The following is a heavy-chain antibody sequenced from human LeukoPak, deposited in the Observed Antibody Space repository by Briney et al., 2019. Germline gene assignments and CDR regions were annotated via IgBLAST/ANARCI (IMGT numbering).Heavy chain of an antibody. J-gene: IGHJ4*02. CDR1: GFTFSVYN. CDR2: ITSSSSYV. Sequence: GGSLRLSCAGSGFTFSVYNMYWVRQTPGKGLEWVASITSSSSYVFYADSVKGRFTISRDNAKKSVYLQMNTLRVDDTAVYYCVRDYRGGWNDYWGQGTRVTVSS. D-gene: IGHD1-26*01. V-gene: IGHV3-21*01. CDR3: VRDYRGGWNDY.